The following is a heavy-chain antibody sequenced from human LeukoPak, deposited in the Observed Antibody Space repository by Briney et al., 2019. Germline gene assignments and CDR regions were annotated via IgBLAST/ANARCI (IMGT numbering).Heavy chain of an antibody. CDR2: IYYSGST. D-gene: IGHD3-22*01. Sequence: SETLSLTCTVSGGAISSYYWSWIRQPPGKGLEWIAYIYYSGSTNYNPSLKSRVTISVDTSKNQFSLKLSSVPAADTAVYYCARQSYDSSGYYSRGYFDYWGQGTLVTVSS. CDR3: ARQSYDSSGYYSRGYFDY. V-gene: IGHV4-59*08. J-gene: IGHJ4*02. CDR1: GGAISSYY.